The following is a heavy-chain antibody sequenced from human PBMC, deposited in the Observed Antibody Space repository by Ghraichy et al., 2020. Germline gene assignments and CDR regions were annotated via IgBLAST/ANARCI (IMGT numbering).Heavy chain of an antibody. V-gene: IGHV1-2*02. CDR1: GYTFTGYH. Sequence: ASVKVSCKTSGYTFTGYHIHWIRQAPGQGFEWLGWINCDNGDTMYAHKFLGRVTMTRDTSITTAYMELNSLTSDDTAVYYCARDPPSSIWSQWFDYWGQGTLFTVSS. CDR2: INCDNGDT. CDR3: ARDPPSSIWSQWFDY. D-gene: IGHD6-13*01. J-gene: IGHJ4*02.